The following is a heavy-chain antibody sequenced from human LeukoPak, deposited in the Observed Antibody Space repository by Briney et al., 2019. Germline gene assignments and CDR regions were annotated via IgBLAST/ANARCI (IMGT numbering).Heavy chain of an antibody. CDR3: VRESAYYDY. Sequence: GGSLRLSCSASGFTFSAFPMHWVRQAPGKGLEYVSAISSNGASTYYAGSLKGRFTISRDNSKNTLYLQMSSLRPEDTALYYCVRESAYYDYWGQGTLVTVSS. D-gene: IGHD3-22*01. CDR1: GFTFSAFP. V-gene: IGHV3-64D*09. CDR2: ISSNGAST. J-gene: IGHJ4*02.